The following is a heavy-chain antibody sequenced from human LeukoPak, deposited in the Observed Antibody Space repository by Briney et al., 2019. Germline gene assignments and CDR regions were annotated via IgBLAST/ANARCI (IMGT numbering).Heavy chain of an antibody. CDR2: INHSGST. V-gene: IGHV4-34*01. CDR3: ARGSGSQAARPQYFDY. Sequence: SETLSLTCAVYGGSFSGYYWSWIRQPPGKGLEWIGEINHSGSTNYNPSLKSRVTISVDTSKNKFSLKLSSVTAADTAVYYCARGSGSQAARPQYFDYWGQGTLVHVSS. CDR1: GGSFSGYY. D-gene: IGHD6-6*01. J-gene: IGHJ4*02.